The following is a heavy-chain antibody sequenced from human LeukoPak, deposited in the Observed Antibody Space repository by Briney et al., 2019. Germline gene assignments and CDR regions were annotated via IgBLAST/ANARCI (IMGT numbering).Heavy chain of an antibody. V-gene: IGHV4-39*01. J-gene: IGHJ4*02. D-gene: IGHD3-22*01. CDR2: IYYSGSS. CDR1: GGSISSSSYF. Sequence: PSETLSLTCTVSGGSISSSSYFWGWIRQPPEKGLEWIGSIYYSGSSHYNPSLKSRVTISVDTSKNQFSLKLSSVTAADTAVYYCASAPYDSSGYYSIYWGQGTLVTVSS. CDR3: ASAPYDSSGYYSIY.